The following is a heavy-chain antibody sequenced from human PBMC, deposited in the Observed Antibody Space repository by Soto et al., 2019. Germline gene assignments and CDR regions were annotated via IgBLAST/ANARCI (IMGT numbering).Heavy chain of an antibody. V-gene: IGHV3-30*18. Sequence: QVQLVESGGGVVQPGRSLRLSCAASGFTFSTYDMHWVRQAPGKGLEWVAVISYDGSNKYYADSVKGRFTISRDNSKNTLYLQMNSLKAEDTAVYYCAKPRRPSGAISSIYFQHWGQGTLVTVSS. CDR1: GFTFSTYD. D-gene: IGHD1-26*01. CDR3: AKPRRPSGAISSIYFQH. CDR2: ISYDGSNK. J-gene: IGHJ1*01.